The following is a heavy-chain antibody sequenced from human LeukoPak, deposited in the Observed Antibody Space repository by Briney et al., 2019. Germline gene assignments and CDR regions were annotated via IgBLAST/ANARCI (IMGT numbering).Heavy chain of an antibody. J-gene: IGHJ3*02. CDR1: GFTVSSNY. CDR2: IYSGGST. Sequence: GGSLRLSCAASGFTVSSNYMSWVRQAPGKGLEWVSIIYSGGSTFYADSVKGRFTISRDNSKNTLYLQMNSLRAEDTAVYYCAKEYFESDAFDIWGQGTMVTVS. D-gene: IGHD2/OR15-2a*01. CDR3: AKEYFESDAFDI. V-gene: IGHV3-53*01.